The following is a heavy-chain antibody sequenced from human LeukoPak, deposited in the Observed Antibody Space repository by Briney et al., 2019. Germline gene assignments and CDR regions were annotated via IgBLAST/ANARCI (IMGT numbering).Heavy chain of an antibody. V-gene: IGHV4-34*01. CDR2: INHSGST. Sequence: PSETLSLNCAVYGGSFSGYYWSWIRQPPGKGLEWIGEINHSGSTNYNPSLKSRVTISVDTSKNQFSLKLSSVTAADTAVYYCARGSGDYVSNWFDPWGQGTLVTVSS. J-gene: IGHJ5*02. D-gene: IGHD4-17*01. CDR1: GGSFSGYY. CDR3: ARGSGDYVSNWFDP.